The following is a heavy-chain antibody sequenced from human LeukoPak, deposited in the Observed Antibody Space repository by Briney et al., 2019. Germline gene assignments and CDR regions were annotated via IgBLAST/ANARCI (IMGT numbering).Heavy chain of an antibody. V-gene: IGHV3-7*03. CDR2: IKQDGSEK. D-gene: IGHD6-13*01. Sequence: GGSLRLSCAASGFTFSSYWMSWVRQAPGKGLEWVANIKQDGSEKYYVDAVKSRFTISRDNAKNSLYLQMNSLRAEDTAVYYCAKSSSSWRYFDYWGQGTLVTVSS. CDR3: AKSSSSWRYFDY. CDR1: GFTFSSYW. J-gene: IGHJ4*02.